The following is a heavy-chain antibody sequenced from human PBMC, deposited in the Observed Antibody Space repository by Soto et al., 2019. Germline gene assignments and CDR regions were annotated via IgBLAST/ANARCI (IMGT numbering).Heavy chain of an antibody. D-gene: IGHD5-12*01. V-gene: IGHV1-69*04. CDR2: IIPILGIA. CDR3: ARDLASARGWFDP. Sequence: GASVKVSCKASGGTFSSYTISWVRQAPGQGLEWMGRIIPILGIANYAQKFQGRVTITADKSTSTAYMELSSLRSEDTAVYYCARDLASARGWFDPWGHGTLVTVSS. CDR1: GGTFSSYT. J-gene: IGHJ5*02.